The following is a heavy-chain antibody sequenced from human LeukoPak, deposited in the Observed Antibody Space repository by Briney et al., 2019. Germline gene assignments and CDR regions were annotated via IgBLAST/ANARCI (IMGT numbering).Heavy chain of an antibody. CDR3: AKYGSDY. D-gene: IGHD4-17*01. V-gene: IGHV3-30*18. CDR2: ISYDGSNK. J-gene: IGHJ4*02. CDR1: GFTFSSYG. Sequence: GGSLRLSCAASGFTFSSYGMHWVRQAPGKGLEWVAVISYDGSNKYYADSVKGRFTISRDNSKNTLYLQMNSLRAEDTAVYYCAKYGSDYWGQGTLVTVSS.